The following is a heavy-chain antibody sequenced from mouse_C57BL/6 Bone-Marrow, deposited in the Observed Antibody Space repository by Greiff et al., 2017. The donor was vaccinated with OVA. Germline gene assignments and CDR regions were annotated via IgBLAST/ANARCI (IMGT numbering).Heavy chain of an antibody. D-gene: IGHD2-3*01. J-gene: IGHJ3*01. CDR1: GFTFSSYA. V-gene: IGHV5-4*01. CDR2: ISDGGSYT. CDR3: AREGGYYD. Sequence: EVQLQESGGGLVKPGGSLKLSCAASGFTFSSYAMSWVRQTPEKRLEWVATISDGGSYTYYPDNVKGRFTISRDNAKNNLYLQMSHLKSEDTAMYYCAREGGYYDWGQGTLVTVSA.